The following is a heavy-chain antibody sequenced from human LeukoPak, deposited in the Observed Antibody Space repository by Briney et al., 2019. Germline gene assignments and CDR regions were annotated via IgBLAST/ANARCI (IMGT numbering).Heavy chain of an antibody. CDR2: IYHSGST. J-gene: IGHJ6*02. Sequence: PSETLSLTCAVSGGSITSDNWWTWVRQPPGKGLEWIGAIYHSGSTDYNPSLKGRVTISVDKSKNQFSLKLSSVTAADTAVYFCARDRDGMGVWGQGTTVTVSS. CDR3: ARDRDGMGV. CDR1: GGSITSDNW. V-gene: IGHV4-4*02.